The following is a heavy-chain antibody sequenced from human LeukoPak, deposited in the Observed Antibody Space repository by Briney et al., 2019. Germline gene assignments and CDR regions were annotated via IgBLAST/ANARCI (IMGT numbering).Heavy chain of an antibody. CDR1: GGTFSSYA. J-gene: IGHJ3*02. D-gene: IGHD3-22*01. Sequence: ASVKVSYKASGGTFSSYAISWVRQAPGQGLEWMGGIIPIFGTANYAQKFQGRVTITTDESTSTAYMELSSLRSEDTAVYYCARASYDSSGYYGLNAFDIWGQGTMVTVSS. CDR3: ARASYDSSGYYGLNAFDI. CDR2: IIPIFGTA. V-gene: IGHV1-69*05.